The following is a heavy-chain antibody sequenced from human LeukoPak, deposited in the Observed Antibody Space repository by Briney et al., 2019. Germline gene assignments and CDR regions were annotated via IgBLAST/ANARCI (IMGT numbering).Heavy chain of an antibody. J-gene: IGHJ3*02. D-gene: IGHD5-24*01. CDR2: ISPGGDNT. CDR1: GYTFTSYT. Sequence: WASVKVSCKASGYTFTSYTMNWVRQAPGQGLEWMGLISPGGDNTNYAQNFQGRVTMTRDTSASTVYMELSSLRSEDTAICYCARIRDGYNDAYDIWGQGTVVTVPS. V-gene: IGHV1-46*01. CDR3: ARIRDGYNDAYDI.